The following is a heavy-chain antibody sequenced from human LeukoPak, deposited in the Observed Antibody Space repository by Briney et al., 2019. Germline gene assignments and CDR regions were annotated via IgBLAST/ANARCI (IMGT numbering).Heavy chain of an antibody. CDR1: GYTVSSNY. CDR3: ARDHIAVAGNAAFDI. D-gene: IGHD6-19*01. J-gene: IGHJ3*02. V-gene: IGHV3-53*01. Sequence: GGSLRLSCAASGYTVSSNYMSWVRQAPGKGLEWVSVIYSGGRTDYADSVQGRFTISRDNSKNTVYLQMNSLRAEDTAVYYCARDHIAVAGNAAFDIWGQGTMVTVSS. CDR2: IYSGGRT.